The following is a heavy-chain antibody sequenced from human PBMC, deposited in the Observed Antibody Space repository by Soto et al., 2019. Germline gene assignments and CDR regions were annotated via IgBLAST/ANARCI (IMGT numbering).Heavy chain of an antibody. CDR3: TTRWSGSYYFDY. CDR2: IKSKTDGRTT. D-gene: IGHD1-26*01. Sequence: GGSLRLSCAASGFTFSNAWMSWVRQAPGKGLEWVGRIKSKTDGRTTDYAAPVKGRFTISRDDSKNTLYLQMNSLKTEDTAVYYCTTRWSGSYYFDYWGQGTLVTVS. J-gene: IGHJ4*02. V-gene: IGHV3-15*01. CDR1: GFTFSNAW.